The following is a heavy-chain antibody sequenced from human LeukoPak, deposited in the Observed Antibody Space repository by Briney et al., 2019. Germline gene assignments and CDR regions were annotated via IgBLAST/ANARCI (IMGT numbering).Heavy chain of an antibody. CDR2: LYSGGGT. V-gene: IGHV3-53*01. Sequence: PGGSQSLSCAASGHTFSSYEMNGVRQAPGKGLEGVSVLYSGGGTYYADSVKGRFTVSRDNSKNTVYLKMNSLRAEDTAVYYCFAGDGRAFHIWGQGTMVTVSS. D-gene: IGHD1-26*01. CDR1: GHTFSSYE. CDR3: FAGDGRAFHI. J-gene: IGHJ3*02.